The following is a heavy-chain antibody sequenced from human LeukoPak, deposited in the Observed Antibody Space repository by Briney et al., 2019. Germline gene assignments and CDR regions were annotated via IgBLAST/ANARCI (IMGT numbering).Heavy chain of an antibody. CDR1: GFTFSSYG. Sequence: GGSLRLSCAASGFTFSSYGMHWVRQAPGKGLEWVAVISYDGSNKNYADSVKGRFTISRDNSKNTLYLQMSSLRAEDTAVYYCAKDSVYGSGSYYGMDVWGKGTTVTVSS. CDR2: ISYDGSNK. V-gene: IGHV3-30*18. D-gene: IGHD3-10*01. J-gene: IGHJ6*04. CDR3: AKDSVYGSGSYYGMDV.